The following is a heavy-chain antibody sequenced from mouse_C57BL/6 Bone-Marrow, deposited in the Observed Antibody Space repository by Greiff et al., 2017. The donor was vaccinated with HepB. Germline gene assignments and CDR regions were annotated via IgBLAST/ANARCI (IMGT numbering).Heavy chain of an antibody. V-gene: IGHV5-12*01. CDR3: ARQTAQAPYAMDY. Sequence: EVHLVESGGGLVQPGGSLKLSCAASGFTFSDYYMYWVRQTPEKRLEWVAYISNGGGSTYYPDTVKGRFTISRDNAKNTLYLQMGRLKSEDTAMYYCARQTAQAPYAMDYWGQGTSVTVSS. CDR1: GFTFSDYY. D-gene: IGHD3-2*02. CDR2: ISNGGGST. J-gene: IGHJ4*01.